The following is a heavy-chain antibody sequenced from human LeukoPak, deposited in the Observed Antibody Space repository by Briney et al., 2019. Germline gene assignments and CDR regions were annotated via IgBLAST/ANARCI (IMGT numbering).Heavy chain of an antibody. CDR3: ASSPYGPNSSGYYPLGH. D-gene: IGHD3-22*01. CDR1: GFPFSTYG. V-gene: IGHV3-21*01. CDR2: ISSNGEYI. J-gene: IGHJ4*02. Sequence: GGSLRLSCAASGFPFSTYGMSWVRQAPGKGLEWVASISSNGEYIHYADSVKGRFTIFRDNAESSLHLQMNSLRAEDTAVYYCASSPYGPNSSGYYPLGHWGQGTLVTVSS.